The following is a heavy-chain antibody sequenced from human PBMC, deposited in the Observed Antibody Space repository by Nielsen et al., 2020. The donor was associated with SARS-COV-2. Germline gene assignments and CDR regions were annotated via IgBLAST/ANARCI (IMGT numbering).Heavy chain of an antibody. CDR2: INHSGST. J-gene: IGHJ4*02. Sequence: WIRQPPGKGLEWIGEINHSGSTNYNPSLKSRVTISVDKSKNQFSLKLSSVTAADTAVYYCARGPFRGRQQLEKVGPYYFDYWGQGTLVTVSS. CDR3: ARGPFRGRQQLEKVGPYYFDY. V-gene: IGHV4-34*01. D-gene: IGHD6-13*01.